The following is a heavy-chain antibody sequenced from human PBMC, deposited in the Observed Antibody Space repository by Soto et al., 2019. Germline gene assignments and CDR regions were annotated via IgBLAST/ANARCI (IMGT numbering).Heavy chain of an antibody. CDR1: GFTVSTYG. Sequence: QVQLVESGGGVVQPGRSLRLSCAVSGFTVSTYGMHWVRQAPGKGLEWVAVISRDGGTKYYADSVKGRFTISRDNSRNTLFLEMNSLXXXXXXXXXXXXXVASGYWGQGTLVTVSS. V-gene: IGHV3-30*03. CDR3: XXXVASGY. D-gene: IGHD3-10*01. CDR2: ISRDGGTK. J-gene: IGHJ4*02.